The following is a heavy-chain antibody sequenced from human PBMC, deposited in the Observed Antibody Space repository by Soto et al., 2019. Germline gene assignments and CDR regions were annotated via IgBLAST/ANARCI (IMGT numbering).Heavy chain of an antibody. Sequence: QVQLVQSGAEVKKPGSSVKVSCKASGGTFSSLAISWVRQAPGQGVEWMGGLVPVLGTANYAQKFQDRVTITADKSTSTSYMELSSLRSEDTAVYYCARSPGVFDYWGQGTLVTVSS. J-gene: IGHJ4*02. CDR1: GGTFSSLA. CDR3: ARSPGVFDY. D-gene: IGHD3-10*01. CDR2: LVPVLGTA. V-gene: IGHV1-69*06.